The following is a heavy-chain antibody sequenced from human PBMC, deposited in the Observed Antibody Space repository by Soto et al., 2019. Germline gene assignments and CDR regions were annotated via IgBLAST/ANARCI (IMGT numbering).Heavy chain of an antibody. D-gene: IGHD2-15*01. CDR1: GVSINTNNYY. Sequence: PSETLSLTCTVPGVSINTNNYYWGWVRQPPGKGLEWIGNIFYSGSTFYNPSLRSRLTISVDTSKNQFSLRLNSVTAADAAVYYCAGFVVPASRNTGFDYWGQGTQVTVSS. V-gene: IGHV4-39*01. CDR3: AGFVVPASRNTGFDY. CDR2: IFYSGST. J-gene: IGHJ4*02.